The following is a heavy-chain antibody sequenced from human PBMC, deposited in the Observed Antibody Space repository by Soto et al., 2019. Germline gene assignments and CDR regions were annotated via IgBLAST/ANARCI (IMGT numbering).Heavy chain of an antibody. CDR3: ARVGSSSWYRYNWFDP. D-gene: IGHD6-13*01. CDR2: IYYSGST. J-gene: IGHJ5*02. CDR1: GGSISSYY. Sequence: PSETLSLTCTVSGGSISSYYWSWIRQPPGKGLEWIGYIYYSGSTNYNPSPKSRVTISVDTSKNQFSLKLSSVTAADTAVYYCARVGSSSWYRYNWFDPWGQGTLVTVSS. V-gene: IGHV4-59*01.